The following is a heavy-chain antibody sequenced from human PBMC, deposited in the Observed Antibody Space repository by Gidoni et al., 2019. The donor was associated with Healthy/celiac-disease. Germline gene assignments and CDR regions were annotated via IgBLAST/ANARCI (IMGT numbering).Heavy chain of an antibody. Sequence: QVQLQESGPGLVKPSQTLSLTCTVSGGSISSGSYYWSWIRQPAGKGLEWIGRIYTSGSTNYNPSLKSRVTISVDTSKNQFSLKLSSVTAADTAVYYCARDRGPIVGATYFDYWGQGTLVTVSS. CDR1: GGSISSGSYY. V-gene: IGHV4-61*02. CDR2: IYTSGST. CDR3: ARDRGPIVGATYFDY. J-gene: IGHJ4*02. D-gene: IGHD1-26*01.